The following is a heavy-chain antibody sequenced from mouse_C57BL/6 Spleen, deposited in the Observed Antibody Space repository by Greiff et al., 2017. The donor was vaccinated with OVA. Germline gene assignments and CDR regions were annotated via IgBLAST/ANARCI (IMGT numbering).Heavy chain of an antibody. V-gene: IGHV1-42*01. CDR2: INPSTGGT. CDR3: ARGGDFDY. J-gene: IGHJ2*01. CDR1: GYSFTGYY. Sequence: EVMLVESGPELVKPGASVKISCKASGYSFTGYYMNWVKQSPEKSLEWIGEINPSTGGTTYNQKFKAKATLTVDKSSSTAYMQLKSLTSEDSAVYYCARGGDFDYWGQGTTLTVSS.